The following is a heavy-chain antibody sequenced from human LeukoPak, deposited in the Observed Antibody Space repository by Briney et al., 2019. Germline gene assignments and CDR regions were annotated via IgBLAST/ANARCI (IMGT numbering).Heavy chain of an antibody. V-gene: IGHV1-18*01. CDR2: ISAYNGNT. Sequence: ASVKVSRKASGYTFTSCGISWVRQAPGQGLGCVGWISAYNGNTNYAQKLQGRVTMTTDTSTSTAYMELRSLRSDDTAVYYCARNRVVPDWFDPWGQGTLVTVSS. CDR3: ARNRVVPDWFDP. J-gene: IGHJ5*02. D-gene: IGHD2-2*01. CDR1: GYTFTSCG.